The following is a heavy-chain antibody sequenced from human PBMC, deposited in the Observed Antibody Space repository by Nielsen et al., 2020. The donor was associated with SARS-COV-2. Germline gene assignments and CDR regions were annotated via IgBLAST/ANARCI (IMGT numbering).Heavy chain of an antibody. CDR2: INHSGST. V-gene: IGHV4-34*01. D-gene: IGHD6-13*01. CDR3: ARVLGIAAAGLYYYYMDV. CDR1: GGSFSGYY. J-gene: IGHJ6*03. Sequence: GSLRLSCAAYGGSFSGYYWSWIRQPPGKGLEWIGEINHSGSTNYNPSLKSRVTISVDTSKNQFSLKLSSVTAADTAVYYCARVLGIAAAGLYYYYMDVWGKGTTVTVSS.